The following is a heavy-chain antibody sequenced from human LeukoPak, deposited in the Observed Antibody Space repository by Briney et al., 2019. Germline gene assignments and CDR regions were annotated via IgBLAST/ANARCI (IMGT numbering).Heavy chain of an antibody. V-gene: IGHV1-69*05. Sequence: ASVKVSCKASGGAFSSYAISWVRQARGQGLEWMGGIIPIFGTANYAQKFQGRVTITTDESTSTAYMELSSLRSEDTAVYYCARGGLAYCSRGSCYSFHPYWGQGTLVTVSS. J-gene: IGHJ4*02. D-gene: IGHD2-15*01. CDR1: GGAFSSYA. CDR2: IIPIFGTA. CDR3: ARGGLAYCSRGSCYSFHPY.